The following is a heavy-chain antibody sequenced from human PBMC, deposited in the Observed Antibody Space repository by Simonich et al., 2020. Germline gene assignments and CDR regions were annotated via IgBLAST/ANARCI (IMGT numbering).Heavy chain of an antibody. Sequence: QVQLVQSGAEVKKPGDSVKVSCKASGYTFTGYYMHWVRQAPGQGLEWMGWINPNSGGTNNAKKFQGRGTSTRDTSISTAYMELSRLRSDDTAVYYCARDPVVPAAIRNAFDIWGQGTMVTVSS. CDR2: INPNSGGT. CDR1: GYTFTGYY. CDR3: ARDPVVPAAIRNAFDI. D-gene: IGHD2-2*01. J-gene: IGHJ3*02. V-gene: IGHV1-2*01.